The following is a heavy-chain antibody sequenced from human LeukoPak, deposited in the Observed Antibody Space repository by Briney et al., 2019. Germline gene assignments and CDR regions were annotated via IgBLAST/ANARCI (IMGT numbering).Heavy chain of an antibody. J-gene: IGHJ6*02. CDR3: ARVGAVWFGELSMDV. CDR1: GFTFSSYA. V-gene: IGHV3-30-3*01. Sequence: GGSLRLSCAASGFTFSSYAMHWVRQAPGKGLEWVAVISYDGSNKYYADSVKGRFTISRDNSKNTLYLQMNSLRAEDTAVYYCARVGAVWFGELSMDVWGQGTTVTVSS. CDR2: ISYDGSNK. D-gene: IGHD3-10*01.